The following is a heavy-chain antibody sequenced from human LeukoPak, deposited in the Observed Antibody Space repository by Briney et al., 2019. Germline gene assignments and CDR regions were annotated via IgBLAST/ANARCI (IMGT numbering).Heavy chain of an antibody. Sequence: PSETLSLTCTVSGGSISSSTYSWGWLRQPPGKGLEWIGSIYYSGSTYYSPSLKSRVTTSVDTSKNQFSLRVSSVTAADTAVYYCARSIAVAGLLDYWGQGTLVTVSS. D-gene: IGHD6-19*01. J-gene: IGHJ4*02. CDR1: GGSISSSTYS. CDR2: IYYSGST. CDR3: ARSIAVAGLLDY. V-gene: IGHV4-39*07.